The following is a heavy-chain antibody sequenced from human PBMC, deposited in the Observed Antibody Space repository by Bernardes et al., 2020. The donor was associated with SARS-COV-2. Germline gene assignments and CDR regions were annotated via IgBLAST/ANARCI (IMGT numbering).Heavy chain of an antibody. J-gene: IGHJ4*02. Sequence: GESLRLSCAASGFTFSNYNMNWVRQAPGKGLEWVSFIGSGSDFIYYADSVKGRFTISRDNAKNSLYLQMNSLRAEDSAVYYCAREMADPGPLDYWGQGTLVTVSS. CDR1: GFTFSNYN. CDR2: IGSGSDFI. D-gene: IGHD2-8*01. CDR3: AREMADPGPLDY. V-gene: IGHV3-21*01.